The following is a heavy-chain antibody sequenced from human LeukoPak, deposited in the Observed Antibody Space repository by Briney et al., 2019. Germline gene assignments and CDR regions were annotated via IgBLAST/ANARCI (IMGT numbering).Heavy chain of an antibody. CDR2: ITYNGDRT. J-gene: IGHJ4*02. V-gene: IGHV3-23*01. D-gene: IGHD1-26*01. Sequence: GGSLRLSCAASGFTFSSYAMNWVRQTPGEGLEWISSITYNGDRTYYADSVTGRFTISRDPSRDTLYLQMSRLRAEDTTIYYCVKGLFSGNNNHFDHWGQGTLVTVSS. CDR3: VKGLFSGNNNHFDH. CDR1: GFTFSSYA.